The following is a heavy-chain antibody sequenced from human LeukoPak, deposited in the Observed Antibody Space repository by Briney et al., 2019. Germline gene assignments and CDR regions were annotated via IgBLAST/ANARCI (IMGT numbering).Heavy chain of an antibody. CDR2: IYYSGST. V-gene: IGHV4-59*12. CDR3: ARDPYYYYYGMDV. CDR1: GGSISNYY. Sequence: SETLSLTCTVSGGSISNYYWSWIRQPPGKGLEWIGYIYYSGSTNYNPSLKSRVTISVDKSKNQFSLKLSSVTAADTAVYYCARDPYYYYYGMDVWGQGTTVTVSS. J-gene: IGHJ6*02.